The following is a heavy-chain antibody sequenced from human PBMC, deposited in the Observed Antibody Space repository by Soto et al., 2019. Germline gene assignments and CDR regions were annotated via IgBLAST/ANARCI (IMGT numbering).Heavy chain of an antibody. J-gene: IGHJ6*02. CDR3: ARDRLDDLWSGYYTYYYGMDV. D-gene: IGHD3-3*01. CDR1: GYTFTSYG. CDR2: ISAYNGNT. Sequence: GASVKVSCKASGYTFTSYGISWVRQAPGQGLEWMGWISAYNGNTNYAQKLQGRVTMTTDTSTSTAYMELRSLRSDDTAVYYCARDRLDDLWSGYYTYYYGMDVWGQGTTVTVSS. V-gene: IGHV1-18*04.